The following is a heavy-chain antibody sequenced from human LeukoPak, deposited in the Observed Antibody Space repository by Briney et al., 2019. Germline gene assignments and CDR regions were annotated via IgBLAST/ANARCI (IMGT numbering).Heavy chain of an antibody. Sequence: SETLSLTCPVSGGSISSGSYYWSWIRQPAGKGLEWIGRIYTSGSTNYNPSLKSRVPLLVDTSKNQFSLKLSSVTAADTAVYYCARVSVVVDRAFDIWGQGTMVTVSS. CDR3: ARVSVVVDRAFDI. CDR1: GGSISSGSYY. CDR2: IYTSGST. V-gene: IGHV4-61*02. J-gene: IGHJ3*02. D-gene: IGHD2-2*01.